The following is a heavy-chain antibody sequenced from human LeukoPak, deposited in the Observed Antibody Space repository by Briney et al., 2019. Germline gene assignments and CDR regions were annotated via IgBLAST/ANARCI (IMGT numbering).Heavy chain of an antibody. CDR3: ARHDSFIPY. CDR2: ISDSGGST. V-gene: IGHV3-23*01. D-gene: IGHD3-16*02. Sequence: GGSLRLSCVAYGFTFSDFAMRWVRQAPGKGLEWVSGISDSGGSTYYADSVKGRCTISRDNSKNTVSLQMNNLRAEDTAVYFCARHDSFIPYWGQGTLVTVTS. J-gene: IGHJ4*02. CDR1: GFTFSDFA.